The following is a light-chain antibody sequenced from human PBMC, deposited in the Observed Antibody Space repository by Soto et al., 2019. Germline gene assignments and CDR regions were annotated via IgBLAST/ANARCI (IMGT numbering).Light chain of an antibody. CDR1: SSNIGSNT. CDR3: AAWDDSLNACV. CDR2: SYN. V-gene: IGLV1-44*01. Sequence: QSVLTQPPSASGTPGQRVTISCSGSSSNIGSNTVKWYQQLPGTAPKLLIYSYNQRPAGVPDRFSGSTSGTSASLAISGLQSEDEADYYCAAWDDSLNACVFGTGTKLTVL. J-gene: IGLJ1*01.